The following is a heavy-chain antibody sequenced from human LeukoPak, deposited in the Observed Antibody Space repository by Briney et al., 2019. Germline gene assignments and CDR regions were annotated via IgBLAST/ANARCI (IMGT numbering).Heavy chain of an antibody. Sequence: NTSETLSLTCAVYGGSFSGYYWSWIRQHPGKGLEWIGYIYYSGSTYYNPSLKSQVTILIDTSKNQFSLKLSSVTAADTAVYYCARAPWGGGVDYWGQGTLVTVSS. CDR3: ARAPWGGGVDY. CDR1: GGSFSGYY. J-gene: IGHJ4*02. D-gene: IGHD3-10*01. V-gene: IGHV4-31*11. CDR2: IYYSGST.